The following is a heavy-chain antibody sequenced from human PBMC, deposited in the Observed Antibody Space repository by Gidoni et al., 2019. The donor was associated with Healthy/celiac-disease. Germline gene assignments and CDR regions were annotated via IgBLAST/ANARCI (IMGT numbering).Heavy chain of an antibody. CDR1: CFTLRNAW. Sequence: EVQLVESGGGLVKPGGSLSLSCSASCFTLRNAWMSWVRQAPGKGLEWGGRIKSKTDGGTTDYAAPVKGRFTISRDDSKNTLYLQMNSLKTEDTAVYYCTTPNYYDYIWGEGNFDYWGQGTLVTVSS. CDR3: TTPNYYDYIWGEGNFDY. D-gene: IGHD3-16*01. CDR2: IKSKTDGGTT. V-gene: IGHV3-15*01. J-gene: IGHJ4*02.